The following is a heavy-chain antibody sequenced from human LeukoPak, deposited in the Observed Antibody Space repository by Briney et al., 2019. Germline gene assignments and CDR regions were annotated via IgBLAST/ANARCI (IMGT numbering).Heavy chain of an antibody. V-gene: IGHV1-69*05. CDR3: ARSKEQLALKDFDY. CDR1: GGTFSSYA. D-gene: IGHD6-6*01. Sequence: GASVKVSCKASGGTFSSYAISWVRQAPGQGLEWMGGIIPIFGTANYAQKFQGRVTITTDESTSTAYMELSSLRSEDTAVYYCARSKEQLALKDFDYWGQGTLVTVSS. J-gene: IGHJ4*02. CDR2: IIPIFGTA.